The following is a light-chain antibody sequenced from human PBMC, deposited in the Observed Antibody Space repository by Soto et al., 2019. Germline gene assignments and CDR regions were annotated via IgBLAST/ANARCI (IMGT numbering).Light chain of an antibody. Sequence: QSVLTQPPSASGTPGQTVTISCSGSSSNIGSASIYWYQHLPGTAPKLLIYRNNQRPSGVPDRFSASKSGTSASLAISGLRSEDDADYYCAAWDDSLVVFGGGTKLTVL. V-gene: IGLV1-47*01. CDR1: SSNIGSAS. CDR2: RNN. CDR3: AAWDDSLVV. J-gene: IGLJ2*01.